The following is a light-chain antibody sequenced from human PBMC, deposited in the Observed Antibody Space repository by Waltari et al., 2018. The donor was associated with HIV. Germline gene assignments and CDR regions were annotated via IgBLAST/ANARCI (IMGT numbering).Light chain of an antibody. Sequence: QSALTQPRSVSGSPGQSVTISCTGTSSDVGGYNYVSWYQQHPGKAPNRMIYDVSKPPSGVPARFAGSRSGNTASLTISGLQAEDEADYYCCSYAGSYTWVFGGGTKLTVL. J-gene: IGLJ3*02. CDR3: CSYAGSYTWV. CDR2: DVS. V-gene: IGLV2-11*01. CDR1: SSDVGGYNY.